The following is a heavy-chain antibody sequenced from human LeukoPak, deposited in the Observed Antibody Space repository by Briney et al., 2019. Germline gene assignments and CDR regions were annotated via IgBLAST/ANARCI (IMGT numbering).Heavy chain of an antibody. CDR2: IYYSGST. Sequence: SETLSLTCTVSGGSISSYYWSWIRQPPGKGLEWIGYIYYSGSTNYNPSLKSRLTISVDTSKNQFSLKLSSVTAADTAVYYCARRLLPSSGNSYFDYWGQGTLVTVSS. D-gene: IGHD3-10*01. CDR3: ARRLLPSSGNSYFDY. CDR1: GGSISSYY. V-gene: IGHV4-59*08. J-gene: IGHJ4*02.